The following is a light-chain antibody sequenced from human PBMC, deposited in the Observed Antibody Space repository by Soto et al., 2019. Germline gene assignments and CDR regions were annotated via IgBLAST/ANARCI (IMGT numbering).Light chain of an antibody. V-gene: IGKV3D-15*01. CDR2: GAS. J-gene: IGKJ1*01. CDR3: QQYNNWPPWT. Sequence: EIVMTQSPATLSVSPGERATLSCRASQSVSSNLAWYQQKPGQAPRLLIYGASTRATGIPARFSGSGSATELTLTISSLQSEDFAVHYCQQYNNWPPWTFGQGTKVEIK. CDR1: QSVSSN.